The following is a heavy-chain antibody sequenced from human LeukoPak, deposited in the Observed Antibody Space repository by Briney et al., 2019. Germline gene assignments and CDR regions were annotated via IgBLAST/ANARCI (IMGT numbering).Heavy chain of an antibody. CDR2: IYYSANA. Sequence: SETLSLTCSVSGDSITSAGYYWGWIRQPPGKGLEWIGSIYYSANAYYNPSLKSRVTISVDASKNQFSLKLSSVTAADTAVYYCARGRRIAAAGTVPNNWFDPWGQGTLVTVSS. J-gene: IGHJ5*02. CDR3: ARGRRIAAAGTVPNNWFDP. CDR1: GDSITSAGYY. V-gene: IGHV4-39*07. D-gene: IGHD6-13*01.